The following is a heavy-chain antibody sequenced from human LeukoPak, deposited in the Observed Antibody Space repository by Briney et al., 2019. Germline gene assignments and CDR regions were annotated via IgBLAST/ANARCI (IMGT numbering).Heavy chain of an antibody. D-gene: IGHD5-24*01. CDR2: INSDGSST. Sequence: PGGSLRLSCVASGLNFSAYWMHWVRHAPGKGLVWVSRINSDGSSTTYADSVKGRFTISRDNAKNTLFLQMNSLRAEDTAVYYCARPTEMATIRDAFDIWGQGTMVTVSS. V-gene: IGHV3-74*01. J-gene: IGHJ3*02. CDR3: ARPTEMATIRDAFDI. CDR1: GLNFSAYW.